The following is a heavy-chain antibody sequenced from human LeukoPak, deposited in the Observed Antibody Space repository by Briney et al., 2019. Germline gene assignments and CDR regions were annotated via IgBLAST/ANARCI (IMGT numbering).Heavy chain of an antibody. CDR3: ASRYYDSSGYYSGIDY. CDR2: ISYDGSNK. CDR1: GFTFSSYA. V-gene: IGHV3-30-3*01. D-gene: IGHD3-22*01. J-gene: IGHJ4*02. Sequence: GGSLRLSCAASGFTFSSYAMHWGRQAPGKGLEAVAVISYDGSNKYYADSVKGRFTISRDNSKNTLYLQMISLRAEDTAVYYCASRYYDSSGYYSGIDYWGQGTLVTVSS.